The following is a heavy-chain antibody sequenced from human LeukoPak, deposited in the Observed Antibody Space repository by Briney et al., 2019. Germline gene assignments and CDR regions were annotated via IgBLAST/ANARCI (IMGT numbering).Heavy chain of an antibody. CDR2: ISWNSGSI. V-gene: IGHV3-9*01. Sequence: GGSLRLSCAASGFTFDDYAMHWVRQAPGKGLEWVSGISWNSGSIGYANSVKGRFTISRDNAKNSLYLQMNSLRAEDTALYYCAKGRYSSSWYSNWFDPWGQGTLVTVSS. CDR1: GFTFDDYA. D-gene: IGHD6-13*01. J-gene: IGHJ5*02. CDR3: AKGRYSSSWYSNWFDP.